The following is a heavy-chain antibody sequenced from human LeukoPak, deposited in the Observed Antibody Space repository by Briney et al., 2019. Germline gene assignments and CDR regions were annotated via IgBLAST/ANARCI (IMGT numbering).Heavy chain of an antibody. D-gene: IGHD2-15*01. CDR2: IYTSVST. CDR1: GGSISMYY. V-gene: IGHV4-4*09. Sequence: PSETRSLTCTVSGGSISMYYWSWIRHPPGKGLEWIGYIYTSVSTNYNPSLKSRVTISVDTSKNQFSLKLSSVPAADTAVYYCARVLWVVAATPFYYYMDVWGKGTTVTVSS. J-gene: IGHJ6*03. CDR3: ARVLWVVAATPFYYYMDV.